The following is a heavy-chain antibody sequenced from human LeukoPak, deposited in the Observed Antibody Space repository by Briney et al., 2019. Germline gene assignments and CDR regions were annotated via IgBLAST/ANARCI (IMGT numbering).Heavy chain of an antibody. CDR2: IYYSGST. J-gene: IGHJ3*02. D-gene: IGHD3-22*01. Sequence: SETLSFTCTVSGGSISSYYWSWIRQPPGKGLEWIGYIYYSGSTTYNPSLKSRVPISVDTSKNQFSLKLSSVTAADTAVYYCARGGYYDSSGYPHYDAFDIWGQGTMVTVSS. V-gene: IGHV4-59*01. CDR1: GGSISSYY. CDR3: ARGGYYDSSGYPHYDAFDI.